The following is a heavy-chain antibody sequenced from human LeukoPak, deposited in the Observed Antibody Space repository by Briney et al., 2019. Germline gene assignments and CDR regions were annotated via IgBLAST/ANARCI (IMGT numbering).Heavy chain of an antibody. CDR2: ISSVGSYT. CDR1: GFTFSDYY. J-gene: IGHJ4*02. Sequence: GGSLRLSCAASGFTFSDYYMSWIRQAPGKGLEWVSYISSVGSYTNYADSENGRFTISRDNAKNSLSLQMNSLRAEDTAVYYCARAKVATRRSAGTCNAFDFWGQGTLVTVSS. V-gene: IGHV3-11*06. D-gene: IGHD5-12*01. CDR3: ARAKVATRRSAGTCNAFDF.